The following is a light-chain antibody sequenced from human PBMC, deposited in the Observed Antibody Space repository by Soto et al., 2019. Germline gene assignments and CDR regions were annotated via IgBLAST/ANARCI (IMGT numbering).Light chain of an antibody. CDR1: QSVSSSY. J-gene: IGKJ1*01. Sequence: EIVLTQSPGTLSLSPGERATLSCRASQSVSSSYLAWYQQKPGQAPRLLIYGASSRATGIPDRFSGSGSGTDFTLTISSLQSEDSAVYDCQHYNHWLWTFGQGTKVDIK. V-gene: IGKV3-20*01. CDR2: GAS. CDR3: QHYNHWLWT.